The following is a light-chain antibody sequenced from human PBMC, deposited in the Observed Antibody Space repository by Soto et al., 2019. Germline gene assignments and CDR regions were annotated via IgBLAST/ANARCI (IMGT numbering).Light chain of an antibody. V-gene: IGLV2-8*01. Sequence: QSVLTQPPSASGSPGQSVTISCTGTSSDVGAYNYVSWYQQLPGKAPKLIIYEVSKRPSGVPDRFSGSKSGNTASLTVSGLQAEDEADYYCHSYESTNRSLHVFRTGTKV. J-gene: IGLJ1*01. CDR3: HSYESTNRSLHV. CDR2: EVS. CDR1: SSDVGAYNY.